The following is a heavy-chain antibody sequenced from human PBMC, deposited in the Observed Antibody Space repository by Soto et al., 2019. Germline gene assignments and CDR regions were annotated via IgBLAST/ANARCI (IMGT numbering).Heavy chain of an antibody. J-gene: IGHJ4*02. D-gene: IGHD3-22*01. V-gene: IGHV3-30*18. CDR2: ISYDGSNK. CDR1: GFTFSSYG. Sequence: QVQLVESGGGVVQPGRSLRLSCAASGFTFSSYGMHWVRQAPGKGLEWVAVISYDGSNKYYADSVKGRFTISRDNSKNTLYLQMNSLRAEDTAVYYCAKDRYYDSSGYYHGIPFDYWGQGTLVTVSS. CDR3: AKDRYYDSSGYYHGIPFDY.